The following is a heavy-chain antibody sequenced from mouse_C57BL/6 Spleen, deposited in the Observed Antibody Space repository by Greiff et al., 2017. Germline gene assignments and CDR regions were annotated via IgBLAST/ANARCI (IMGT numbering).Heavy chain of an antibody. J-gene: IGHJ2*01. Sequence: VQLQESGPELVKPGASVKLSCKASGYAFSSSWMHWVKQRPGQGLEWIGRIYPGDGDTNYNGKFKGKATLTADKSSSTAYMQLSSLTSEDSAVSDWSRGSGSSLDYWGQGTTLTVSS. D-gene: IGHD1-1*01. CDR1: GYAFSSSW. CDR3: SRGSGSSLDY. V-gene: IGHV1-82*01. CDR2: IYPGDGDT.